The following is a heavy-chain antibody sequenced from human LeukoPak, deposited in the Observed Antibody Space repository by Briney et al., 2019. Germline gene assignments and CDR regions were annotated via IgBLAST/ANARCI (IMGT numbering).Heavy chain of an antibody. V-gene: IGHV3-33*06. CDR3: AKDIVGAIN. Sequence: QSGGSLRLSCAASEFTFSSYGMHWVRQAPGKGLEWVAVIWYDGSNKYYADSAKGRFTISRDNSKNTLYMQMNSLRAEDTAVYDCAKDIVGAINWGQGTLVTVSS. J-gene: IGHJ4*02. CDR2: IWYDGSNK. CDR1: EFTFSSYG. D-gene: IGHD1-26*01.